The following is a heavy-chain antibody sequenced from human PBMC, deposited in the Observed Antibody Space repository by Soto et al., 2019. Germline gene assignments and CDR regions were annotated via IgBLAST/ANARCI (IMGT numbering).Heavy chain of an antibody. Sequence: GGSLRLSCAASGFTFSSYAMHWVRQAPGKGLEYVSAISSNGGSTYYADSVKGRFTISRDNSKNTLYLQMGSLRAEDMAVYYCARTVGVVVTAIPIAFDIWGQGTMVTVSS. CDR2: ISSNGGST. CDR1: GFTFSSYA. V-gene: IGHV3-64*02. J-gene: IGHJ3*02. D-gene: IGHD2-21*02. CDR3: ARTVGVVVTAIPIAFDI.